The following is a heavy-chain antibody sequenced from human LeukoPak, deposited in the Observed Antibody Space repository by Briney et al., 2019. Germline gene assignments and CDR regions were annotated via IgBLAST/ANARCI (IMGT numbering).Heavy chain of an antibody. V-gene: IGHV3-23*01. CDR1: GFTFSSYG. Sequence: GGSLRLSCAASGFTFSSYGMSWVRQAPGKGLEWVSAISGSGGTTYYADSVKGRFTISRDNSKNTLYLQMNSLRAEDTAVYYCAKGVGYCSGGSCQQFDYWGQGTLVTVSS. CDR3: AKGVGYCSGGSCQQFDY. CDR2: ISGSGGTT. J-gene: IGHJ4*02. D-gene: IGHD2-15*01.